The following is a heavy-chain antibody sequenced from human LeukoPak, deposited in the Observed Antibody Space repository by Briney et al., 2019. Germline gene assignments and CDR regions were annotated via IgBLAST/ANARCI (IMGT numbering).Heavy chain of an antibody. J-gene: IGHJ2*01. CDR3: ARITMVRGVIFDWYFDL. D-gene: IGHD3-10*01. CDR1: GYTFTSYG. Sequence: ASVKVSCKASGYTFTSYGISWVRQAPGQGLEWMGWISAYNRKTNYVQKLQGRVTMTTDTSTSTAYMELRSLRPDDTAVYYCARITMVRGVIFDWYFDLWGRGTLVTVSS. V-gene: IGHV1-18*01. CDR2: ISAYNRKT.